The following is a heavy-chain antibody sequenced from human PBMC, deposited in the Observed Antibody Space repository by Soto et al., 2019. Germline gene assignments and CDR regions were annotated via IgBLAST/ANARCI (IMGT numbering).Heavy chain of an antibody. D-gene: IGHD4-4*01. CDR3: AREKFSNYFDP. J-gene: IGHJ5*02. CDR1: GGTFNSYR. CDR2: LIPIFGTP. V-gene: IGHV1-69*01. Sequence: QVQLVQSGAEGKKPGSSVKVSCKSSGGTFNSYRISWVRQAPGQGLEWMGGLIPIFGTPNYAQKFQGRLTVTADESTSTVYMELSSLISDDTAMYYCAREKFSNYFDPWGQGSLVTVSS.